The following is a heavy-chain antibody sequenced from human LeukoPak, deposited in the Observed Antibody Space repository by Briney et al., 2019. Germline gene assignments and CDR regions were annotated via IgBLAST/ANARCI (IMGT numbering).Heavy chain of an antibody. D-gene: IGHD3-16*02. CDR2: LSWNGGDT. CDR1: GFTFNQYG. Sequence: GGSLRLSCAASGFTFNQYGMSWVRQAPGKGLEWVSSLSWNGGDTRYADSVKDRFTISRDNAEKSLYLQMDSLRAEDTALYYCARRGYPYYYYMDVWGTGTTVTVSS. CDR3: ARRGYPYYYYMDV. J-gene: IGHJ6*03. V-gene: IGHV3-20*04.